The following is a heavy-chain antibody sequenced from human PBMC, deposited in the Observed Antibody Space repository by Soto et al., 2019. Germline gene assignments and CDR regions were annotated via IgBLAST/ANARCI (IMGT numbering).Heavy chain of an antibody. CDR2: IKAGNGDT. J-gene: IGHJ4*02. CDR3: ARAISGYVT. V-gene: IGHV1-3*01. CDR1: GINYNTYA. D-gene: IGHD5-12*01. Sequence: QVQLVQSGAEMRKPGASVKLSCRTSGINYNTYAIHWVPQAPGQGLEWMGWIKAGNGDTRYSQNFQGRVTLTRDTSASTVHMDLDSLKSEDTGVYYCARAISGYVTWGQGTLVTVSS.